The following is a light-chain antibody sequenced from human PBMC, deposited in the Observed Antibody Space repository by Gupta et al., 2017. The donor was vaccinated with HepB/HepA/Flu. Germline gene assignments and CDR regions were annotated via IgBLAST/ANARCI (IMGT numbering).Light chain of an antibody. J-gene: IGKJ4*01. CDR2: RVS. Sequence: DVVLTQSPLFLPVTLGQPASIFCRSSQSLIYRDGNTFLHWFQQRPGQSPRRLIYRVSNRDSGVPDRFSGSGSGTDFTLKISRVEAEDVGIYYCVQGTYWPLTFGGGTKVEIK. V-gene: IGKV2-30*01. CDR1: QSLIYRDGNTF. CDR3: VQGTYWPLT.